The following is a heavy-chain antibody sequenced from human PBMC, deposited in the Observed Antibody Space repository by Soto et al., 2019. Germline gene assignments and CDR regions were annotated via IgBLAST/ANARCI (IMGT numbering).Heavy chain of an antibody. J-gene: IGHJ6*03. D-gene: IGHD2-15*01. CDR1: GVSISSSY. CDR2: IYNSGST. V-gene: IGHV4-59*01. Sequence: QVQLQESGPGLVKPSETLSLTCTVSGVSISSSYWSWIRQPPGKGLEWIGYIYNSGSTNYNPSIMSRVTISVDTSTDQGSLGLSSVTAADTAVYYCARDRAFCSGRIGYSPPGYYYYMDVWGKGTTCTVS. CDR3: ARDRAFCSGRIGYSPPGYYYYMDV.